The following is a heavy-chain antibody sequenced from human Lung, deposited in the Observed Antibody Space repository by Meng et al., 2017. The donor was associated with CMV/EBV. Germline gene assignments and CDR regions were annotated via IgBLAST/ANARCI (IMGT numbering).Heavy chain of an antibody. Sequence: QGQLHESGPGLWKPSGTLSLSCAVSGGSISSSNWWSWVRQPPGKGLEWIGEIYHSGSTNYNPSLKSRVTISVDKSKNQFSLKLSSVTAADTAVYYCARVVTALWGYYFDYWGQGTLVTVSS. CDR3: ARVVTALWGYYFDY. CDR2: IYHSGST. CDR1: GGSISSSNW. D-gene: IGHD2-21*02. J-gene: IGHJ4*02. V-gene: IGHV4-4*02.